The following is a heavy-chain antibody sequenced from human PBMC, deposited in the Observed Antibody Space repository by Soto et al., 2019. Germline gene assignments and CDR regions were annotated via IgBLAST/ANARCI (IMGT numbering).Heavy chain of an antibody. CDR2: INPNSGGT. D-gene: IGHD6-6*01. CDR3: ARDRIAARPGSDY. J-gene: IGHJ4*02. CDR1: GYTFTGYY. Sequence: ASVKVSCKASGYTFTGYYMHWVRQAPGQGLEWMGWINPNSGGTNYAQKFQGRVTMTRDTSISTAYMELSRLRSDDTAVYYCARDRIAARPGSDYWGQGTLVTVST. V-gene: IGHV1-2*02.